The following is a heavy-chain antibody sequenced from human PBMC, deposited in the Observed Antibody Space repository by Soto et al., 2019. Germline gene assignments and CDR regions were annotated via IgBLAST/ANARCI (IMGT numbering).Heavy chain of an antibody. CDR2: IYWDDDK. CDR1: GFSLSTSGVG. CDR3: AHAPSNCISTSCYSFDP. D-gene: IGHD2-2*01. J-gene: IGHJ5*02. Sequence: QITLKESGPTLVKPTRTLTLTCTFSGFSLSTSGVGVGWIRQPPGKALEWLALIYWDDDKRYSPSLKSRLTITKDTSKNQVVLTMTNMDPVDTATYYCAHAPSNCISTSCYSFDPWGQGTLVTVSS. V-gene: IGHV2-5*02.